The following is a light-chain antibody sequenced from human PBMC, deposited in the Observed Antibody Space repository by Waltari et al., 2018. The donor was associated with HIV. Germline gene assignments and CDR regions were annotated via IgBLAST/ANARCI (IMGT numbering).Light chain of an antibody. V-gene: IGLV2-14*01. CDR2: EVS. CDR1: TSDVGGYKY. Sequence: QSALTQPASVSGSPGQSITISCTGTTSDVGGYKYVSWHQQHPDKSPKLVVYEVSNRPSGISIRFSGSKSGNPASLTISGLQAEDEADYYCSSYTSRNTRVFGTGTKVTVL. J-gene: IGLJ1*01. CDR3: SSYTSRNTRV.